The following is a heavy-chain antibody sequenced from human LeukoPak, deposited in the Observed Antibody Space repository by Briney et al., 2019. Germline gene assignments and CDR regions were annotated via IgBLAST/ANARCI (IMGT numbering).Heavy chain of an antibody. V-gene: IGHV3-21*01. J-gene: IGHJ4*02. Sequence: PGGSLRLSCAASGFNFNTYSMNWVRRAPGKRLEWVSSIDSTSGYIYYADSVKGRFTISRENAKNSLYLQMNSLRAEDTAVYYCARSMYCGGDCYYYFDYWGQGALVTVAS. CDR2: IDSTSGYI. CDR3: ARSMYCGGDCYYYFDY. D-gene: IGHD2-21*02. CDR1: GFNFNTYS.